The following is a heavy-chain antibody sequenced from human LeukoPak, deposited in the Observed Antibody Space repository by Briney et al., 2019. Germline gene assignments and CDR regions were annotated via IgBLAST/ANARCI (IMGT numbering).Heavy chain of an antibody. V-gene: IGHV4-59*01. CDR2: IYYSGST. J-gene: IGHJ4*02. CDR3: ARHEYGGFPFDY. Sequence: SETLSLTCTVSGGTISSYYWSWIRQPPGKGLEWIGDIYYSGSTNYNPSLKRRVTTTVDTSNNQFSLLLSPVTDANTAVYYCARHEYGGFPFDYWGQGALVTVSS. D-gene: IGHD4-23*01. CDR1: GGTISSYY.